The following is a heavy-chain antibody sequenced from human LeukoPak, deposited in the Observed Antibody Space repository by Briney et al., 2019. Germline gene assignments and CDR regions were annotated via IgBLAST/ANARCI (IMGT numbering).Heavy chain of an antibody. Sequence: GGSLRLSCAVSGFTFGRDAMHWVRQAPGKGLEWVAVISYDGNNKYYADSVKGRFTMSRDNSRNTVYLQMDSLRAEDTAVYYCAKDPGDFFDYWGQGTLVTVSS. J-gene: IGHJ4*02. CDR3: AKDPGDFFDY. D-gene: IGHD1-1*01. CDR2: ISYDGNNK. V-gene: IGHV3-30*04. CDR1: GFTFGRDA.